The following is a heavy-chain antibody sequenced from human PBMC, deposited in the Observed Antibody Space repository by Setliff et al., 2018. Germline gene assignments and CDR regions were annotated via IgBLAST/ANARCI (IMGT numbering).Heavy chain of an antibody. CDR1: GGSISSYY. CDR3: ARDCFSASSPNWFDL. D-gene: IGHD2-21*01. Sequence: SETLSLTCTVSGGSISSYYWSWIRQPAGKGLEWIGHIYIGGSANYNPSLKSRVTMSIDTSKNQFSLRLNSVTAADMAVYYCARDCFSASSPNWFDLWGQGTLVTVSS. J-gene: IGHJ5*02. CDR2: IYIGGSA. V-gene: IGHV4-4*07.